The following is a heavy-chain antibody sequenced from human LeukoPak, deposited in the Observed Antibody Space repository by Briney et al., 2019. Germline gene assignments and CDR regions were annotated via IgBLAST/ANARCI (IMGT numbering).Heavy chain of an antibody. CDR1: GGSISSGSYY. V-gene: IGHV4-61*02. Sequence: PSETLSLTCTVSGGSISSGSYYWSWIRQPAGKGLEWIGRIYTSGSTNYNPSLKSRVTISVDTSKRQFSLKLSSVTAADTAVYYCARQLWFGEFHFDSWGQGTLVTVSS. CDR2: IYTSGST. D-gene: IGHD3-10*01. CDR3: ARQLWFGEFHFDS. J-gene: IGHJ4*02.